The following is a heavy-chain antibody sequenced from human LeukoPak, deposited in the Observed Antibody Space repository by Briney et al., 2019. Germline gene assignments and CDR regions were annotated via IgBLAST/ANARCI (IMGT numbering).Heavy chain of an antibody. Sequence: SGPALVKPTQTLTLTCTFSGFSLSTSDTSGMCVSWIRQPPGKALEWLARIDWDDDKYYSTSLKTRLTISKDTSKNQVVLTMTNIDPADTATYYCARMVSGYYYYYMDVWGKGATVTVSS. D-gene: IGHD2-8*01. J-gene: IGHJ6*03. CDR2: IDWDDDK. CDR3: ARMVSGYYYYYMDV. CDR1: GFSLSTSDTSGMC. V-gene: IGHV2-70*11.